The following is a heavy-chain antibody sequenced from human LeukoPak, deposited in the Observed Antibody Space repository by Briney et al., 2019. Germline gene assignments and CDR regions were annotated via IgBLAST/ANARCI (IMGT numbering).Heavy chain of an antibody. CDR2: IYSDGTT. Sequence: GGSLRLSCAASGFTVSTNYMSWVRQAPGKGLKWVSLIYSDGTTNYADSVKGRFTISRDNSKNTLFLQMNSLRAEDTAVYYCARDVYYFDYWGQGTLVTVSS. V-gene: IGHV3-53*01. CDR3: ARDVYYFDY. CDR1: GFTVSTNY. D-gene: IGHD5/OR15-5a*01. J-gene: IGHJ4*02.